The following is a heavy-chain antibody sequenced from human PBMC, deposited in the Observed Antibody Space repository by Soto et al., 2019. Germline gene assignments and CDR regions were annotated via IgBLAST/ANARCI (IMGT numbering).Heavy chain of an antibody. CDR3: AKYSTSWRGGQFDY. J-gene: IGHJ4*02. Sequence: EVLLVESGGGLVKPGGSLKLSCAASGFDFNSHTMSWVRQAPGKGLEWVSTISSKSAYIYYADSLKGRFTVSRDNAETSLYLHMTSLTVDDTAVYYCAKYSTSWRGGQFDYWGQGTLVTVSS. D-gene: IGHD6-13*01. CDR1: GFDFNSHT. V-gene: IGHV3-21*01. CDR2: ISSKSAYI.